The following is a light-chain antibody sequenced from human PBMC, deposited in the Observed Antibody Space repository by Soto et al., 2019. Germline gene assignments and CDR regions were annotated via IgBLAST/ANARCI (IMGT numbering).Light chain of an antibody. Sequence: QSALTQPPSASGSPGRSVTISCTGTSSDIGGSNYVSWYQQHPGEAPQLMIFEINKRPSGVPSRFSGSKSGNPASLTVSGLQAEDEADYYCSSYAGNDNCVFGTGTKLTVL. CDR2: EIN. CDR1: SSDIGGSNY. CDR3: SSYAGNDNCV. J-gene: IGLJ1*01. V-gene: IGLV2-8*01.